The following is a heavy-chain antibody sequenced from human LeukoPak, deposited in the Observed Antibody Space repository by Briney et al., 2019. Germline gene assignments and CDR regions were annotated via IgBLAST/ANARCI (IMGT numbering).Heavy chain of an antibody. Sequence: HPGGSLRLSCAASGFTFSSYAMSWVRQAPGKGLEWVSAISGSGGSTYYADSVKGRLTISRDNSKNTLYLQMNSLRAEDTAVYYCAKDPVGTAMVFVNWGQGTLVTVSS. D-gene: IGHD5-18*01. CDR1: GFTFSSYA. CDR3: AKDPVGTAMVFVN. J-gene: IGHJ4*02. V-gene: IGHV3-23*01. CDR2: ISGSGGST.